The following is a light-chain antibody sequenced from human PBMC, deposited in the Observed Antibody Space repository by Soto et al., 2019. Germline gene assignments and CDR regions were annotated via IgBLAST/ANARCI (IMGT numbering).Light chain of an antibody. CDR1: SSDVGGYNY. V-gene: IGLV2-11*01. CDR2: DVS. J-gene: IGLJ1*01. CDR3: CSYAGSSWV. Sequence: QSALTQPRSVSGSPGQSVTISCTGTSSDVGGYNYVSWYQQHPGKAPKLMIYDVSKRPSGVPDRFSGSKSGNTASLTISGLQAEDEADYYGCSYAGSSWVFGTGTKLTVL.